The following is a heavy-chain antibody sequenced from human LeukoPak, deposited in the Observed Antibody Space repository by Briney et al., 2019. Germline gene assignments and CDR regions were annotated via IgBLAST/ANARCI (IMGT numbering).Heavy chain of an antibody. J-gene: IGHJ6*03. CDR3: AREYSPYYYYYYMDV. CDR1: GFTFSSYG. D-gene: IGHD5-18*01. V-gene: IGHV3-30*03. Sequence: GRSLRLSCAASGFTFSSYGMHWVRQAPGKGLEWVAVISYDGSNKYYADSVKGRFTISRDNSKNTLYLQMNSLRAEDTAVYYCAREYSPYYYYYYMDVWGKGTTVTVSS. CDR2: ISYDGSNK.